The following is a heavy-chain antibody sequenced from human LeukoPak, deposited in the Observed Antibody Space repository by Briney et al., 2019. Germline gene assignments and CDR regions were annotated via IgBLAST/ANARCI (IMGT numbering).Heavy chain of an antibody. D-gene: IGHD6-19*01. CDR2: ISWNSGSI. J-gene: IGHJ4*02. CDR1: GFTFDDYA. CDR3: AKDIGYSSGWYFDY. V-gene: IGHV3-9*01. Sequence: GGSLRLSCAASGFTFDDYAMHWVRHAPGKGLEWVSGISWNSGSIGYADSVKGRFTISRDNAKNSLYLQMNSLRAEDTALYYCAKDIGYSSGWYFDYWGQGTLVTVSS.